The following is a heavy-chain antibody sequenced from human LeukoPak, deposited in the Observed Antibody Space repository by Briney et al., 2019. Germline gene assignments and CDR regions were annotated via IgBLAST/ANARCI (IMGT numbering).Heavy chain of an antibody. CDR2: IRNKAYGGTT. CDR1: GFTFGDYS. V-gene: IGHV3-49*04. Sequence: PGGSLRLSCTGSGFTFGDYSLSWVRQAPGKGLEWVGIIRNKAYGGTTEYAASVKGGFAISRDDSKSIAYLQMNSLETEDTAVYYCTRDFSNTAFNFDYWGQGTLVTVSS. CDR3: TRDFSNTAFNFDY. J-gene: IGHJ4*02. D-gene: IGHD2/OR15-2a*01.